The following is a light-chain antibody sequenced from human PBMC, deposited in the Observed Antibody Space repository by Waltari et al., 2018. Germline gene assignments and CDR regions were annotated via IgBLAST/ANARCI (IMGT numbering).Light chain of an antibody. CDR2: AAS. V-gene: IGKV3-20*01. J-gene: IGKJ1*01. CDR1: QSISKY. CDR3: QQHVSSPWT. Sequence: VLTQSPGTLSLSPGETATLSCRASQSISKYLVWYQQRPGHAPRLLIYAASTRATGIPDRFSGSGSGTDFTLTISRLEPEDLAVYYCQQHVSSPWTFGQGTKVEIK.